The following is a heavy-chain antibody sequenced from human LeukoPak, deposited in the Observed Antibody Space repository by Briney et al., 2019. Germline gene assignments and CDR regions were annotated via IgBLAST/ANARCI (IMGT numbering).Heavy chain of an antibody. Sequence: ASVKVSYKASGYTFTYYSLHWLQQAPGQGLERMRWITLDNGDTNSAKKFQSRVTVTRDMSLRTAHIELSSLRSEDTAVYYCAATEPTYSDSSGYYQGDWGQGTLATVSS. CDR2: ITLDNGDT. CDR3: AATEPTYSDSSGYYQGD. J-gene: IGHJ4*02. D-gene: IGHD3-22*01. CDR1: GYTFTYYS. V-gene: IGHV1-68*02.